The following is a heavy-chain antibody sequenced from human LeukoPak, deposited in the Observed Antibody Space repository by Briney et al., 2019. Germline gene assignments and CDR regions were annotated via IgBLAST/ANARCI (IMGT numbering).Heavy chain of an antibody. J-gene: IGHJ3*02. D-gene: IGHD5-18*01. CDR3: ARRVDTAMDDDAFDI. V-gene: IGHV4-34*01. CDR2: INHSGST. Sequence: SETLSLTCAVYGGSFSGYYWSWIRQPPGKGLEWIGEINHSGSTNYNPSLKSRVTISVDTSKNQFSLKLSSVTAADTAVYYCARRVDTAMDDDAFDIWGQGTMVTVSS. CDR1: GGSFSGYY.